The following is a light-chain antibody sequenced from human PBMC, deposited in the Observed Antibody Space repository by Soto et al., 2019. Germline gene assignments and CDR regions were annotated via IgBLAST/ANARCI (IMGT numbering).Light chain of an antibody. CDR1: QGISNY. Sequence: DIQLTQSPSFLSASVGDRVTITCRASQGISNYLAWYQQKPGKAPNLLIYTASTLQSGVPSRFSGSGSGTEFTLKLSRLQPEDSETYYYKQLMGSPLISGGGTKGQIK. CDR2: TAS. V-gene: IGKV1-9*01. CDR3: KQLMGSPLI. J-gene: IGKJ4*01.